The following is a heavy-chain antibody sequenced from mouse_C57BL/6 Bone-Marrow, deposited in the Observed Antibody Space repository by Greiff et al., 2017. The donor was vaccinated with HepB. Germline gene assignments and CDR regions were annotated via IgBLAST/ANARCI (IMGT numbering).Heavy chain of an antibody. CDR2: ISDGGSYT. CDR3: ARRDGNYEPYYFDY. J-gene: IGHJ2*01. D-gene: IGHD2-1*01. V-gene: IGHV5-4*03. Sequence: EVKVVESGGGLVKPGGSLKLSCAASGFTFSSYAMSWVRQTPEKRLEWVATISDGGSYTYYPDNVKGRFTISRDNAKNNLYLQMSHLKSEDTAMYYCARRDGNYEPYYFDYWGQGTTLTVSS. CDR1: GFTFSSYA.